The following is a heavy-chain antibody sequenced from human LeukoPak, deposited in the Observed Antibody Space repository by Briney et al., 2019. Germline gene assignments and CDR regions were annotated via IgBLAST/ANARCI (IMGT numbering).Heavy chain of an antibody. Sequence: SETLSLTCVVYGGSFSGYYRSWIRQPPGKGLEWIGEINHSGSTNYNPSLKSRVTISVDTSKNQFSLKLSSVTAADTAVYYCARDAAMVRGVIKYWGQGTLVTVSS. V-gene: IGHV4-34*01. CDR1: GGSFSGYY. J-gene: IGHJ4*02. D-gene: IGHD3-10*01. CDR3: ARDAAMVRGVIKY. CDR2: INHSGST.